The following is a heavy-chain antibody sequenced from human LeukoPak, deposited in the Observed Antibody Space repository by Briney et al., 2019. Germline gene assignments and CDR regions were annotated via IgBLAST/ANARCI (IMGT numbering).Heavy chain of an antibody. CDR2: IYYSGST. Sequence: PSETLSLTCTVSGGSFSSSSYYWGWIRQPPGQGLEWIGSIYYSGSTYYNPSLKSRVTISVDTSKNQFSLKLSSVTAADTAVYYCARGPTSYYDFWSGSHDAFDIWGQGTMVTVSS. CDR3: ARGPTSYYDFWSGSHDAFDI. D-gene: IGHD3-3*01. V-gene: IGHV4-39*01. J-gene: IGHJ3*02. CDR1: GGSFSSSSYY.